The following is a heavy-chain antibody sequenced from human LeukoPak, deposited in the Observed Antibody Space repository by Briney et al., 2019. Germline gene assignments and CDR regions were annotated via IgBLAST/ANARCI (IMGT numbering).Heavy chain of an antibody. J-gene: IGHJ4*02. V-gene: IGHV4-38-2*01. Sequence: SETLSLTCAVSGYSISSGYYWGWIRQPPGKGLEWIGSIYHSGSTYYNPSLKSRVTISVDTSKNQFSLKLSSVTAADTAVYYCAVIVVGATKRTGRYFDYWGQGTLVTVSS. D-gene: IGHD1-26*01. CDR3: AVIVVGATKRTGRYFDY. CDR2: IYHSGST. CDR1: GYSISSGYY.